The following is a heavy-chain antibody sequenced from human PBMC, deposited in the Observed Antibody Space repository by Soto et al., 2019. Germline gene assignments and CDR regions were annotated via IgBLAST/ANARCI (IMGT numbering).Heavy chain of an antibody. D-gene: IGHD3-10*01. CDR3: ATSYGSGYRAFDF. CDR1: GDTFNFYT. Sequence: QVQLVQSGADVKKPGSSVKVSCKASGDTFNFYTINWVRQAPGLGLEWMGRFNPILTMSNYAQKFEGRVRITADNSTSTAYVELGRLRAEDTAMYYCATSYGSGYRAFDFWGQGDLVTVSS. J-gene: IGHJ4*02. CDR2: FNPILTMS. V-gene: IGHV1-69*02.